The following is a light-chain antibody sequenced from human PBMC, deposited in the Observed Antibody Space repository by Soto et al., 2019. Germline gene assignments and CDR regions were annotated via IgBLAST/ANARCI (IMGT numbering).Light chain of an antibody. CDR3: QQFYSAPIT. Sequence: DIQMTQSPSTLSAAIGDRVTITCRASQTISKWLAWYQQKPGQAPNLLIYSASTLHSRVPSRFSGTKSATDFTLTITSLQPDDFATYYCQQFYSAPITFGQGTRLE. CDR1: QTISKW. CDR2: SAS. V-gene: IGKV1-5*01. J-gene: IGKJ5*01.